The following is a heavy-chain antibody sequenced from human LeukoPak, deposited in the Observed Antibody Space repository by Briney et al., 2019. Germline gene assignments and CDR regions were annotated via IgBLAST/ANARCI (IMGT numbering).Heavy chain of an antibody. D-gene: IGHD3-10*01. J-gene: IGHJ3*02. Sequence: GGSLRLSCVASEFALSIYWMSWVRQAPGKGLEWVANIRQDGVEKYYVDSVRGRFTISRDNANNSLYLQMDSLRAEDTAVYYCAKAPIHKSVFDAFDIWGQGTMVTVSS. V-gene: IGHV3-7*01. CDR2: IRQDGVEK. CDR3: AKAPIHKSVFDAFDI. CDR1: EFALSIYW.